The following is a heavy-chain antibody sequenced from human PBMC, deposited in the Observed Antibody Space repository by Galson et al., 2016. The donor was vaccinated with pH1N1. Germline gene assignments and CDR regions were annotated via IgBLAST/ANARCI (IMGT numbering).Heavy chain of an antibody. V-gene: IGHV1-18*01. CDR3: ARILRTVVFDY. CDR2: INPYDGNT. CDR1: GYTFDMFG. D-gene: IGHD4-23*01. J-gene: IGHJ4*02. Sequence: SVKVSCKASGYTFDMFGISWVRQAPGQGLQWMGWINPYDGNTNYAQKFQGRVTSTTDTSTSTAYLELRSLRSDDTAVYYCARILRTVVFDYWGQGTLVTVSS.